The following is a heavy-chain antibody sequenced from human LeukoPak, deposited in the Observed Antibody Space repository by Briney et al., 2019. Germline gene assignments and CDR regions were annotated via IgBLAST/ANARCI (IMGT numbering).Heavy chain of an antibody. CDR2: IYYSGST. D-gene: IGHD5-18*01. V-gene: IGHV4-39*07. CDR1: GGSISSSSYY. J-gene: IGHJ6*03. CDR3: ASGAYSFYYMDV. Sequence: SETLSLTCTVSGGSISSSSYYWGWIRQPPGKGLEWIGSIYYSGSTYYNPSLKSRVTISVDTSKNQFSLKLTSVTAADTAVYYCASGAYSFYYMDVWGKGTTVTISS.